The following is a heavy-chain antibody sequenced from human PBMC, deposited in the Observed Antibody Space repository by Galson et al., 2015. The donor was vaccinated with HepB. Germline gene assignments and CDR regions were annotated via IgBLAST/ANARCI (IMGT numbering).Heavy chain of an antibody. D-gene: IGHD3-22*01. CDR2: FDPEDGET. V-gene: IGHV1-24*01. CDR3: ATVGAGSSGYYYDY. CDR1: GYTLTELS. Sequence: SVKVSCKVSGYTLTELSMHWVRQAPGKGLEWMGGFDPEDGETIYAQKFRGRVTMTEDTSTDTAYMELSSLRSEDTAVYYCATVGAGSSGYYYDYWGQGTLVTVSS. J-gene: IGHJ4*02.